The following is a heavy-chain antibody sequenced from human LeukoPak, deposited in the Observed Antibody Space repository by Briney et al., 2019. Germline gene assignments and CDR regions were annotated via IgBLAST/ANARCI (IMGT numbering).Heavy chain of an antibody. CDR3: ARSRRDVVVVAAYYYYYYGMDV. J-gene: IGHJ6*04. CDR1: GFTFSSYA. Sequence: GGSLRLSCAASGFTFSSYAMHWVRQAPGKGLEWVADISYDGSNKYYADAVKGRFTNSRDNSKNTLYLQMTSLRAEDTAVYYCARSRRDVVVVAAYYYYYYGMDVWGKGTTVTVSS. CDR2: ISYDGSNK. V-gene: IGHV3-30*04. D-gene: IGHD2-15*01.